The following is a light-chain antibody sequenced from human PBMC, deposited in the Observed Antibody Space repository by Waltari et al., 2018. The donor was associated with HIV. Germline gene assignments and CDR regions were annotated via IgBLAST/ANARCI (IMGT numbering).Light chain of an antibody. CDR1: VGVYDY. CDR2: EVN. V-gene: IGLV2-14*01. Sequence: QSALTQPASVSGSPGQSITISCVGVYDYVSWYQQHPGKAPKLMMFEVNYRPSGVSNRFSGSKSGNTASLTISGLQADDEADYYCSSYGSTVTSYVFGTGTRVNVL. J-gene: IGLJ1*01. CDR3: SSYGSTVTSYV.